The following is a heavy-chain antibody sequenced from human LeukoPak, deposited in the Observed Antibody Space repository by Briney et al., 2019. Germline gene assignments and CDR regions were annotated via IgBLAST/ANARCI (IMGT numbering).Heavy chain of an antibody. CDR2: IIPILGIA. CDR3: ACELESLGDY. D-gene: IGHD3-3*01. CDR1: GGTFSSYA. V-gene: IGHV1-69*04. Sequence: ASVKVSCKASGGTFSSYAISWVRQAPGQGLEWMGRIIPILGIANYAQKFQGRVTITADESTSTAYMELSSLRSEDTAVYYCACELESLGDYWGQGTLVTVSS. J-gene: IGHJ4*02.